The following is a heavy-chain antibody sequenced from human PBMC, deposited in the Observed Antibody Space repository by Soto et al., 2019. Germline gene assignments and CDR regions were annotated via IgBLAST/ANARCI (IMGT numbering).Heavy chain of an antibody. CDR1: GGTFSSYA. Sequence: AASVKVSCKASGGTFSSYAISWVRQAPGQGLEWMGGIIPIFGTANYAQKFQGRVTITADESTSTAYMELSSLRSEDTAVYYCARDFDGTRDYWGQGTLVTVSS. CDR2: IIPIFGTA. J-gene: IGHJ4*02. CDR3: ARDFDGTRDY. V-gene: IGHV1-69*13.